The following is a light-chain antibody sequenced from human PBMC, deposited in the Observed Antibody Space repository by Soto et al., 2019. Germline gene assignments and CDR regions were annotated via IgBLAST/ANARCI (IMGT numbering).Light chain of an antibody. J-gene: IGLJ2*01. CDR3: SSYTRTSTDV. CDR1: SSDVGGFTY. V-gene: IGLV2-14*03. Sequence: QSALTQPASVSGSPVQAIAISFTGTSSDVGGFTYVSWFQQHPGIDPKLIIYDVSHRPSGVSDRFSGSKSGNTASLTISWLQAEEEADDYFSSYTRTSTDVFGAGTKRTVL. CDR2: DVS.